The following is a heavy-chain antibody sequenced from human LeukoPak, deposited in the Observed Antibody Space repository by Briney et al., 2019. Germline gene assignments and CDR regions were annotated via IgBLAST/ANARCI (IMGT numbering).Heavy chain of an antibody. CDR2: INPNSGGT. V-gene: IGHV1-2*02. CDR1: QYTFTCYY. Sequence: ASVKVSCKGFQYTFTCYYMHWVRQAPGQGLEWMGWINPNSGGTNYAQKFQGRVTMTRDTSISTAYMELSRLRPDDTAVYYCARPDFWSGPFDYWGQGTLVTVSS. CDR3: ARPDFWSGPFDY. D-gene: IGHD3-3*01. J-gene: IGHJ4*02.